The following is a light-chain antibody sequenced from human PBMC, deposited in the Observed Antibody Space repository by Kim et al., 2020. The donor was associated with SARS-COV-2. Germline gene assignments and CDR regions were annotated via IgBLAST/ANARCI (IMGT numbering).Light chain of an antibody. Sequence: SSTVSCTGTSSDMGAYNYVSWYQQHPGTAPKLMIYDVNHRPAGVSSRFAGSKSGNTASLTICGLQAEDEDDYYWSSYTSSSTLEVFGTGTKVTVL. CDR1: SSDMGAYNY. CDR3: SSYTSSSTLEV. CDR2: DVN. V-gene: IGLV2-14*03. J-gene: IGLJ1*01.